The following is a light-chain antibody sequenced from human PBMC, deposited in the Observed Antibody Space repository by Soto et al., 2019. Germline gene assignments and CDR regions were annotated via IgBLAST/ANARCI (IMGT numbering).Light chain of an antibody. CDR1: HAISNY. CDR3: QRYKSAST. V-gene: IGKV1-27*01. Sequence: DIQMTQSPSSLSASVGDRVTITCRASHAISNYLAWYQQKPGEVPNLLVYAASTLQSGVPSRFSGSGSGTDFTLTISSLQPEDVAIYYCQRYKSASTFGPGTRLEI. J-gene: IGKJ5*01. CDR2: AAS.